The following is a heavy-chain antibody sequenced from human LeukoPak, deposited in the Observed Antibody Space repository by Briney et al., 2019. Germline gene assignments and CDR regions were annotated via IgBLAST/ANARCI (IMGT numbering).Heavy chain of an antibody. D-gene: IGHD3-3*01. V-gene: IGHV3-9*01. CDR2: ISWNSGSI. Sequence: LSGGSLRLSCAASGFTFDDYAMHWVRQAPGKGLEWISGISWNSGSIGYADSVKGRFTISRDSAKNSLYLQMNSLRAEDTALYYCAKELNYDFWSGYIYGMDVWGQGTTVTVSS. CDR3: AKELNYDFWSGYIYGMDV. J-gene: IGHJ6*02. CDR1: GFTFDDYA.